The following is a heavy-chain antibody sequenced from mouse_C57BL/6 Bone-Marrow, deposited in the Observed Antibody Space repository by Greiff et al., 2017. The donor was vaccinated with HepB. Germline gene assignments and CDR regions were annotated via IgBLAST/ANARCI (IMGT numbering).Heavy chain of an antibody. Sequence: VHLVESGAELVRPGTSVKMSCKASGYTFTNYWIGWAKQRPGHGLEWIGDIYPGGGYTNYNEKFKGKATLTADKSSSTAYMQFSSLTSEDSAIYYCARGGYYGSSYYFDYWGQGTTLTVSS. CDR1: GYTFTNYW. CDR2: IYPGGGYT. V-gene: IGHV1-63*01. D-gene: IGHD1-1*01. J-gene: IGHJ2*01. CDR3: ARGGYYGSSYYFDY.